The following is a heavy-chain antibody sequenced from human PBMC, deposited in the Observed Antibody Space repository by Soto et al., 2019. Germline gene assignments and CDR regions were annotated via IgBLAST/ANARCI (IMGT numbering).Heavy chain of an antibody. Sequence: EVQLVESGGGLVQPGGSLRLSCAASGFTFSSYSMNWVRQAPGKGLEWVSYISSSSSTIYYADSVKGRFTISRDNAKNSLYLQINSLRAEDTAVYYCAREIVVVAPNFRKNFDYWGQGTLVTVSS. J-gene: IGHJ4*02. CDR1: GFTFSSYS. CDR2: ISSSSSTI. D-gene: IGHD2-15*01. V-gene: IGHV3-48*01. CDR3: AREIVVVAPNFRKNFDY.